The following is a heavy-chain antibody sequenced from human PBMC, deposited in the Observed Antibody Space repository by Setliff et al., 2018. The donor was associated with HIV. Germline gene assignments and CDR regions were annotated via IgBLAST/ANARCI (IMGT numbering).Heavy chain of an antibody. J-gene: IGHJ4*02. CDR2: ISSGGEIM. D-gene: IGHD2-8*02. Sequence: GGSLRLSCAASGFTFSSYSMNWVRQAPGKGLEWVSAISSGGEIMFYADSVKGRFTISRDNSKNTLYLQMISLRADDTAVYYCAKSLLVAGNDYWGQGTRVTVS. CDR1: GFTFSSYS. V-gene: IGHV3-23*01. CDR3: AKSLLVAGNDY.